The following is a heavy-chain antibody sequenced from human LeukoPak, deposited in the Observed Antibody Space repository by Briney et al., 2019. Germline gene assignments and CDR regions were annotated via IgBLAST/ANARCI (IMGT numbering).Heavy chain of an antibody. V-gene: IGHV1-69*05. Sequence: SVKVSCKASGGTFSSYAISWVRQAPGQGLEWMGGIIPIFGAANYAQKFQGRVTITTDESTSTAYMELSSLRSEDTAVYYCARAPVGPGGGGFDYWGQGTLVTVSS. CDR3: ARAPVGPGGGGFDY. D-gene: IGHD3-16*01. CDR2: IIPIFGAA. J-gene: IGHJ4*02. CDR1: GGTFSSYA.